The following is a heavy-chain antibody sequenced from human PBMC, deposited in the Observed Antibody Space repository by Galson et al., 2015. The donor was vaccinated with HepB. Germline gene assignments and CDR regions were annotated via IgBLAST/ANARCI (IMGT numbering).Heavy chain of an antibody. J-gene: IGHJ6*03. D-gene: IGHD3-10*01. Sequence: SVKVSCKVSGYTFTDYYMHWVRQAPGQGLEWMGIINPSGGSTSYAQKFQGRVTMTRDTSTSTVYMELSSLRSEDTAVYYCARDKYGSGSSHYYYYMDVWGKGTTVTVSS. V-gene: IGHV1-46*03. CDR3: ARDKYGSGSSHYYYYMDV. CDR2: INPSGGST. CDR1: GYTFTDYY.